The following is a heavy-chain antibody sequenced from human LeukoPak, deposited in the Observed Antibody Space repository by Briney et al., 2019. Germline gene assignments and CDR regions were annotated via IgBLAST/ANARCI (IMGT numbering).Heavy chain of an antibody. CDR1: GFTFSSYA. V-gene: IGHV3-33*01. Sequence: GRSLRLSCQTSGFTFSSYAMHWVRQAPGKGLEWVAVIWFDRTTEYYADSVRGRFTISRDNSRSTLYLQMNSLRAEDTAVYYCASRGWFSGAFDIWGQGTMVTVSS. CDR3: ASRGWFSGAFDI. J-gene: IGHJ3*02. D-gene: IGHD6-19*01. CDR2: IWFDRTTE.